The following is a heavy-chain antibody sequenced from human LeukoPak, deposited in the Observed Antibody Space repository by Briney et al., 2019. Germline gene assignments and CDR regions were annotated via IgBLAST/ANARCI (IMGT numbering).Heavy chain of an antibody. D-gene: IGHD3-22*01. CDR3: ARLNGNYYDSSGYYYGGYYFDY. J-gene: IGHJ4*02. CDR1: GFTFSSYA. Sequence: RSLRLSCAASGFTFSSYAMHWVRQAPGKGLEWVAVISYDGSNKYYADSVKGRFTISRDNSENTLYLQMNSLRAEDTAVYYCARLNGNYYDSSGYYYGGYYFDYWGQGTLVTVSS. V-gene: IGHV3-30-3*01. CDR2: ISYDGSNK.